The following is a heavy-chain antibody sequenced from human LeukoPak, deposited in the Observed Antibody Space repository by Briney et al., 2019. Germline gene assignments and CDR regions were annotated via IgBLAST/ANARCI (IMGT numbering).Heavy chain of an antibody. V-gene: IGHV3-30-3*01. J-gene: IGHJ3*02. CDR1: GFTFSSYA. CDR2: IPYDGSNK. Sequence: PGGSLRLSCAASGFTFSSYAMHWVRQAPGKGLEWVAVIPYDGSNKYYADSVKGRFTISRDNSKNTLYLQMNSLRAEDTAVYYCAKDSLLWFGELLSDAFDIWGQGIMVTVSS. D-gene: IGHD3-10*01. CDR3: AKDSLLWFGELLSDAFDI.